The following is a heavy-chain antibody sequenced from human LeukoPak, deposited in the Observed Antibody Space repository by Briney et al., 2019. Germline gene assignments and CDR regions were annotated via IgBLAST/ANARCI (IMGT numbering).Heavy chain of an antibody. V-gene: IGHV1-2*02. J-gene: IGHJ4*02. CDR3: ARDRDIVLMVYAIRGFDY. CDR2: INPNSGGT. D-gene: IGHD2-8*01. CDR1: GYTFTSYY. Sequence: ASVKVSCKASGYTFTSYYMHWVRQAPGQGLEWMGWINPNSGGTNYAQKFQGRVTMTRDTSISTAYMELSRLRSDDTAVYYCARDRDIVLMVYAIRGFDYWGQGTLVTVSS.